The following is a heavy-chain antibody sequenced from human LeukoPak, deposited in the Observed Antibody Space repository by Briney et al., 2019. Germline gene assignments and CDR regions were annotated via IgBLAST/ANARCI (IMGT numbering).Heavy chain of an antibody. J-gene: IGHJ6*04. CDR1: GYTLTELS. D-gene: IGHD3-10*01. CDR3: GVRGYASGSYYNGYGMDV. Sequence: ASVKVSCKVSGYTLTELSMHWVRQAPGKGLEWMGGFDPEDGETIYAQKFQGRVTMTEDTSTDTAYMELSSLRSEDTAVYYCGVRGYASGSYYNGYGMDVWGKGTTVTVSS. CDR2: FDPEDGET. V-gene: IGHV1-24*01.